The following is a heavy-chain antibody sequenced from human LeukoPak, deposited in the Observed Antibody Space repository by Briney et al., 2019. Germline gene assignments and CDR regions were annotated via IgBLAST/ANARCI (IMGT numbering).Heavy chain of an antibody. V-gene: IGHV3-23*01. J-gene: IGHJ4*02. CDR2: ISGGDTST. Sequence: GGSLRLSCEAPGFTFSTNAMNWFGQPPGKGLNWFPTISGGDTSTFYADSVKGRFTISRDNSKNTLYLQMNNLRAEDTAVYYCAKNLNGGNTHSDYWGQGTLVTVSS. CDR3: AKNLNGGNTHSDY. D-gene: IGHD4-23*01. CDR1: GFTFSTNA.